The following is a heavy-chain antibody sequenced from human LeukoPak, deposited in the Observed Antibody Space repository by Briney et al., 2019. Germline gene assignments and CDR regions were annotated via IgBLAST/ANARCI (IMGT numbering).Heavy chain of an antibody. V-gene: IGHV3-21*01. CDR3: ARTPRGYCSGGSCYYYYYMDV. D-gene: IGHD2-15*01. Sequence: GGSLRLSCAASGFTFSSYSMNWVRQAPGKGLEWVSSISSSSSYIYYADSVKGRFTISRDNAKNSLYLQMNSLRAEDTAVYYCARTPRGYCSGGSCYYYYYMDVWGKGTTVTVSS. CDR2: ISSSSSYI. J-gene: IGHJ6*03. CDR1: GFTFSSYS.